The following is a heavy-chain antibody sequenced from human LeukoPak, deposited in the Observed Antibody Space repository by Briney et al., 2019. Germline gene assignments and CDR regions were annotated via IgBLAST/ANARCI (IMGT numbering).Heavy chain of an antibody. CDR1: GFTFSSYE. CDR2: ISSSGSTI. V-gene: IGHV3-48*03. J-gene: IGHJ4*02. Sequence: PGGSLRLSCAASGFTFSSYEMNWVRQAPGKGLEWVSYISSSGSTIYYADSVKGRFTISRDNAKNSLYLQMNSLRAEDTAVYYCARDHSSCYYNWGQGTLVTVSS. D-gene: IGHD3-22*01. CDR3: ARDHSSCYYN.